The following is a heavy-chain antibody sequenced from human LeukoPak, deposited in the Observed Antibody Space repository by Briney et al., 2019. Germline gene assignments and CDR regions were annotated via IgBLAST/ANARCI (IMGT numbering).Heavy chain of an antibody. CDR2: VNPNSGNT. V-gene: IGHV1-8*01. J-gene: IGHJ1*01. D-gene: IGHD1-1*01. Sequence: ASVKVSCKASGYTFTSYDINWVRQATGQGLEWMGWVNPNSGNTRYAQKFQGRVTITRNTSISTVYMELSSLRSEDTAVYYCARGPPTAQYFQHWGQGTLVTVSS. CDR3: ARGPPTAQYFQH. CDR1: GYTFTSYD.